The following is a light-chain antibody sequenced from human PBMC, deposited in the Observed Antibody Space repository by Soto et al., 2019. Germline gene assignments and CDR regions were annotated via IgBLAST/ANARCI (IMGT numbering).Light chain of an antibody. J-gene: IGLJ1*01. CDR1: SSDIGSYDH. CDR3: ISYTDRQSYL. Sequence: QSALTQPASVSGSPGQSITISYSGTSSDIGSYDHVAWYQQFPGKSPKLIIYAVSDRPSGVSDRFSGSKSGISASLTISGLQTEDEADYYCISYTDRQSYLFGTGTKVTAL. V-gene: IGLV2-14*03. CDR2: AVS.